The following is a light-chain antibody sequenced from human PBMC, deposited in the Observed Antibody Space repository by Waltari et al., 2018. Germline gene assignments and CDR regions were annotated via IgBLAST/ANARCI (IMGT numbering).Light chain of an antibody. CDR1: QSVGRA. J-gene: IGKJ1*01. CDR3: QKYERLPAT. V-gene: IGKV3-20*01. Sequence: EIVLTQSPGTLSLSPGERATLSCRASQSVGRALVWYQQKPGQAPRLLIYDTSTRAAGTPDRFSGSGFGTDFSLTISRLGPEDFAVYYCQKYERLPATFGQGTKVEIK. CDR2: DTS.